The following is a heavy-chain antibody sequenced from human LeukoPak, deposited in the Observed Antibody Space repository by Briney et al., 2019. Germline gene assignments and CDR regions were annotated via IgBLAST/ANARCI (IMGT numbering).Heavy chain of an antibody. CDR2: VYYSGST. CDR3: ARELDGNGGWFDP. CDR1: GYSISDYY. Sequence: SETLSLTCTVSGYSISDYYWSWIRQSPGKGLEWIGEVYYSGSTHYNPSLKSRVTISIDTSRNQFSLRLRSVTAADTAVYYCARELDGNGGWFDPWGPGTLVIVSS. J-gene: IGHJ5*02. D-gene: IGHD3-10*01. V-gene: IGHV4-59*01.